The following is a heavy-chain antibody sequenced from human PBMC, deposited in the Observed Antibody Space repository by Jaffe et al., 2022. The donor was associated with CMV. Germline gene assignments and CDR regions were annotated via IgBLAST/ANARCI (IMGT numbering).Heavy chain of an antibody. J-gene: IGHJ6*03. V-gene: IGHV4-59*01. CDR2: IYYSGST. CDR3: ARSGLLSDLDYYYMDV. D-gene: IGHD2-2*01. Sequence: QVQLQESGPGLVKPSETLSLTCTVSGGSISSYYWSWIRQPPGKGLEWIGYIYYSGSTNYNPSLKSRVTISVDTSKNQFSLKLSSVTAADTAVYYCARSGLLSDLDYYYMDVWGKGTTVTVSS. CDR1: GGSISSYY.